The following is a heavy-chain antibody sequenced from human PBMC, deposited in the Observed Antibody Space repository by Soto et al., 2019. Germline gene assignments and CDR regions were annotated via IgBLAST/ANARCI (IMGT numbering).Heavy chain of an antibody. CDR3: ARDQGGSYYY. D-gene: IGHD1-26*01. V-gene: IGHV1-18*01. CDR2: ISAYNGNT. J-gene: IGHJ4*02. CDR1: GYTFTSYD. Sequence: QVQLVQSGAEVKKPGASVKVSCKASGYTFTSYDISWVRQAPGQGLEWMGWISAYNGNTNYAQKLXGXAXMXXDTSTSTAYMELRSLRSDDTAVYYCARDQGGSYYYWGQGTLVTVSS.